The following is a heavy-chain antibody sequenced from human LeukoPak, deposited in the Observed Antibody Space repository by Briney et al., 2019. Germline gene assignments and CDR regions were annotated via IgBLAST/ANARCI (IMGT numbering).Heavy chain of an antibody. V-gene: IGHV4-39*07. CDR1: GGSISSSSYY. Sequence: SETLSLTCTVSGGSISSSSYYWGWIRQPPGKGLEWIGSIYYSGSTYYNPSLKSQVTISVDTSKNQFSLKLSSVTAADSAVYYCATSSWLRDANFDYWGQGTLVTVSS. CDR2: IYYSGST. CDR3: ATSSWLRDANFDY. J-gene: IGHJ4*02. D-gene: IGHD6-13*01.